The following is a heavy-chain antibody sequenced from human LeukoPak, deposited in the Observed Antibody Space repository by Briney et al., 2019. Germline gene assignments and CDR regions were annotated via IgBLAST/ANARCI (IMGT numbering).Heavy chain of an antibody. D-gene: IGHD2-15*01. J-gene: IGHJ4*02. CDR3: ARGAPGSYCSGGSCPYFDY. Sequence: ASVKVSCKASGYTFTIYDINWVRQATGQGLEWMGWMNPNSGNRGYAQKFQGRVTMTRNTSIGTAYMELSGLRSEDTAVYYCARGAPGSYCSGGSCPYFDYWGQGTLVTVSS. CDR1: GYTFTIYD. V-gene: IGHV1-8*01. CDR2: MNPNSGNR.